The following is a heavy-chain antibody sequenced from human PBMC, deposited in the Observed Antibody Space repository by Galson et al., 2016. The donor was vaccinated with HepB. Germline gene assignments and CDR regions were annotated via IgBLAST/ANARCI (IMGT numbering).Heavy chain of an antibody. CDR3: ARGTYYDSATRFDP. J-gene: IGHJ5*02. CDR1: GGTFNGYY. Sequence: ETLSLTCAVFGGTFNGYYWTWIRQPPGKGLEWIGEINHSGNTNYDPSLKSRVNIAVDMSKKQFTLELTSVTVAGTAIYYCARGTYYDSATRFDPWGQGTPVTVAS. D-gene: IGHD3-3*01. CDR2: INHSGNT. V-gene: IGHV4-34*01.